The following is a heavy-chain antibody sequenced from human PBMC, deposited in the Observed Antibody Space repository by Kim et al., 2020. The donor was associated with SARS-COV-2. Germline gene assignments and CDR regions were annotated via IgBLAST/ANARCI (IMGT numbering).Heavy chain of an antibody. CDR1: GYSFTSYW. J-gene: IGHJ6*02. CDR2: IYPGDSDT. D-gene: IGHD6-13*01. Sequence: GESLKISCKGSGYSFTSYWIGWVRQMPGKGLEWMGIIYPGDSDTRYSPYFQGQVTISADKSISTAYLQWSSLKASDTAMYYCARRSSWYVSGYYYYGMDVWGQGTTVTVPS. CDR3: ARRSSWYVSGYYYYGMDV. V-gene: IGHV5-51*01.